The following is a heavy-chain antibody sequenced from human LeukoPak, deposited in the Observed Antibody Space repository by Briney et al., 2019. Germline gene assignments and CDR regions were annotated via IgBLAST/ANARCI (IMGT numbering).Heavy chain of an antibody. CDR1: GFTFSSYA. D-gene: IGHD3-16*01. Sequence: PGGSLRLSCAASGFTFSSYAMHWVRQAPGKGLEWVAVISHDGSNKYYADSVKGRFTISRDNAKNSLYLQMNSLRAEDTAVYYCARVTLGTYYLDNWGQGTLVTVSS. CDR2: ISHDGSNK. J-gene: IGHJ4*02. V-gene: IGHV3-30-3*01. CDR3: ARVTLGTYYLDN.